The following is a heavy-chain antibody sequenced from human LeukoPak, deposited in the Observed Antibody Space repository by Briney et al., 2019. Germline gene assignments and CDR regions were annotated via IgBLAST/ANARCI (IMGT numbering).Heavy chain of an antibody. J-gene: IGHJ4*02. D-gene: IGHD1-14*01. CDR3: AKDPGYKRYYFDY. Sequence: GGSLRLSCAASGFTFSSYSMNWVRQAPGKGLEWVSSISSSSSYIYYADSVKDRFTISRDNSKNTLYLQMNSLRAEDTAVYYCAKDPGYKRYYFDYWGQGTLVTVSS. V-gene: IGHV3-21*01. CDR1: GFTFSSYS. CDR2: ISSSSSYI.